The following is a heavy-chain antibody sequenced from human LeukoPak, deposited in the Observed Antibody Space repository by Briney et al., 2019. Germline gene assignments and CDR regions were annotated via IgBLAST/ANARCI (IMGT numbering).Heavy chain of an antibody. CDR3: ARARHVSDWFSEVYYFDF. J-gene: IGHJ4*02. V-gene: IGHV3-23*01. CDR2: IGGSGART. Sequence: GASLRLSCAASGFTFSNYAMSWVRQAPGKGLEWVSGIGGSGARTYFTESVKGRFTISRDNSKNKVYVQMKRVRDEDTGVYYCARARHVSDWFSEVYYFDFWGQGTLVTVSS. CDR1: GFTFSNYA. D-gene: IGHD3-9*01.